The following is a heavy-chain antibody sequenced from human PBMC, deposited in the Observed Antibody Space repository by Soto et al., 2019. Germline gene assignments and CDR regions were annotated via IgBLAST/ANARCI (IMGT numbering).Heavy chain of an antibody. Sequence: VQLVESGGGVVQPGRSLRLSCAASGFTFSSYGMHWVRQAPGKGLEWVAVISYDGSNKYYADSVKGRFTISRDNSKNTLYLQMNSLRAEDTAVYYCAKGGVFYGMDVWGQGTTVTVSS. V-gene: IGHV3-30*18. J-gene: IGHJ6*02. CDR3: AKGGVFYGMDV. CDR2: ISYDGSNK. D-gene: IGHD1-26*01. CDR1: GFTFSSYG.